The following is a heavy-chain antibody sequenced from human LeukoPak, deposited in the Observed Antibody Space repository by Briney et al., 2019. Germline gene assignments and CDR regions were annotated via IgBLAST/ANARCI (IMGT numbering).Heavy chain of an antibody. J-gene: IGHJ2*01. V-gene: IGHV3-13*01. CDR1: GFPFSAYD. Sequence: PGGSLRLSCAPYGFPFSAYDMHGVRQAPGKGLEWVSAFGSAGDTYYPGAVKGRFAISRDYAKNSLFLQMNNLIAGDTAVYFCVRGALPGDNWYFDLWGRGTLVTVSS. CDR2: FGSAGDT. CDR3: VRGALPGDNWYFDL.